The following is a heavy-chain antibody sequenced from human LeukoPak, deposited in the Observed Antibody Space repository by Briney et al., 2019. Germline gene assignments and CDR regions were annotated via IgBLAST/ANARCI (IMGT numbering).Heavy chain of an antibody. CDR2: ISAYNGNT. D-gene: IGHD4-17*01. V-gene: IGHV1-18*01. Sequence: GASVKVSCKASGYTFTSYGISWVRQAPGQGLEWMGWISAYNGNTNYAQKLQGRVTMTTDTSTSTACMELRSLRSDDTAVYYCARGSSHDYGDFSGYWGQGTLVTVST. CDR1: GYTFTSYG. J-gene: IGHJ4*02. CDR3: ARGSSHDYGDFSGY.